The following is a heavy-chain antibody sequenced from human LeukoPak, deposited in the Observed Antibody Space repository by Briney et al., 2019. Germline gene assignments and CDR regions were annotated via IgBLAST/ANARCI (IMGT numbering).Heavy chain of an antibody. CDR1: GGSISSSNW. V-gene: IGHV4-4*02. D-gene: IGHD6-13*01. Sequence: SGTLSLTCAVSGGSISSSNWWSWVRQPPGKGLEWIGDIYHSGNTNNSPSLKSRVTISVDTSKNQFSLKLSSVTAADTAVYYCASWLRHSSSWFDPWGQGTLVTVSS. CDR2: IYHSGNT. J-gene: IGHJ5*02. CDR3: ASWLRHSSSWFDP.